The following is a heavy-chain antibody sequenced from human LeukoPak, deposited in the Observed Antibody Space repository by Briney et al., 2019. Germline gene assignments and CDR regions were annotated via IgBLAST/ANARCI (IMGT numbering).Heavy chain of an antibody. J-gene: IGHJ4*02. V-gene: IGHV4-30-2*05. CDR1: GGSISSGGYS. D-gene: IGHD3-16*01. CDR3: ARACVWGSCPDY. Sequence: KPSETLSLTCAVSGGSISSGGYSWSWIRQPPGKGLEWIGYIYHSGSTYYNPSLKSRVTISVDTSKNQFSLKLSSVTAADTAVYYCARACVWGSCPDYWGQGTLVTVSS. CDR2: IYHSGST.